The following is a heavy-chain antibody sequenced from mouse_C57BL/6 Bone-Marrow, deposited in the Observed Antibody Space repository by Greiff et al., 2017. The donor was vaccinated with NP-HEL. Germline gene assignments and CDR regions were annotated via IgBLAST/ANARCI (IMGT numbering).Heavy chain of an antibody. V-gene: IGHV5-12*01. CDR2: ISNGGGST. D-gene: IGHD1-1*01. CDR3: ARGGYYGSSYDFDY. J-gene: IGHJ2*01. CDR1: GFTFSDYY. Sequence: EVQRVESGGGLVQPGGSLKLSCAASGFTFSDYYMYWVRQTPEKRLEWVAYISNGGGSTYYPDTVKGRFTISRDNAKNTLYLQMSRLKSEDTAMYYCARGGYYGSSYDFDYWGQGTTLTVSS.